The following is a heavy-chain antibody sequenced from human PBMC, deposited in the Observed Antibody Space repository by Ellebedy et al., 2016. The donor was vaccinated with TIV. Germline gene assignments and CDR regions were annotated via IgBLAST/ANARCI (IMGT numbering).Heavy chain of an antibody. Sequence: SETLSLTCAVSDDYIGRSNWWTWVRQPPGKGLEWIGEIYHTGSTNSNPSLKSRLTISLDESKNQFSLKLTSVTAADTAVYYCARIGPNTVTTLYRQLYYYYYGMDVWGQGTTVTVSS. CDR3: ARIGPNTVTTLYRQLYYYYYGMDV. V-gene: IGHV4-4*02. D-gene: IGHD4-17*01. J-gene: IGHJ6*02. CDR2: IYHTGST. CDR1: DDYIGRSNW.